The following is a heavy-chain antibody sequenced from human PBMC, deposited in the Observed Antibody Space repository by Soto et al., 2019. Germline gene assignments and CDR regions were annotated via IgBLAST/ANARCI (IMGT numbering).Heavy chain of an antibody. CDR1: GFTFDDYA. V-gene: IGHV3-9*01. CDR2: ISWNSDTI. Sequence: EVQLVESGGGLVQPGRSLRLSCAASGFTFDDYAMHWVRQAPGKGLEWVTGISWNSDTIGYADSVKGRFTISRDNAKNSLYLQMNSLRAEDTAFYYCAREDSSITGTLYNWFDPWGQGTLVTVSS. J-gene: IGHJ5*02. D-gene: IGHD1-20*01. CDR3: AREDSSITGTLYNWFDP.